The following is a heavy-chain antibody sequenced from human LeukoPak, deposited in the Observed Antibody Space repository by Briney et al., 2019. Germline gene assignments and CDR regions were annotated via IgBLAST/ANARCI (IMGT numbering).Heavy chain of an antibody. D-gene: IGHD2-2*01. CDR3: ARDSLYEYGST. CDR1: GFTFSSYE. V-gene: IGHV3-48*03. J-gene: IGHJ4*02. Sequence: PGGSLRLSCAASGFTFSSYEMNWVRQAPGKGLEWVSYISSSGSTIYYADSVKGRFTISRDNAKNSLYLQMNSLRAEDTAVYYCARDSLYEYGSTWGQGTLVTVSS. CDR2: ISSSGSTI.